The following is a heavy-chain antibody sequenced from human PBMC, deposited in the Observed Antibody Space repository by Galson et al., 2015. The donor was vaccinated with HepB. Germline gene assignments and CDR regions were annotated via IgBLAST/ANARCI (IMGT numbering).Heavy chain of an antibody. CDR1: GFSFSRYG. CDR2: MKADGSER. Sequence: SLRLSCAASGFSFSRYGIHWVRQAPGKVLEWVANMKADGSERHYVDSVRGRFTISRDNAKNSLYLQMNSLRAEDTAVYYCGSRWADYWGQGTLVTVSS. CDR3: GSRWADY. D-gene: IGHD4-23*01. J-gene: IGHJ4*02. V-gene: IGHV3-7*01.